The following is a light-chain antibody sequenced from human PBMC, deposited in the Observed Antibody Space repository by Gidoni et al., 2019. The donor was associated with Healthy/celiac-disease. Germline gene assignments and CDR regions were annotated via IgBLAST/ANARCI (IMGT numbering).Light chain of an antibody. CDR3: QQSYSPYT. J-gene: IGKJ2*01. V-gene: IGKV1-39*01. CDR2: AAS. Sequence: DIEMNESPSDLSASVGDRVTITCRASQSISSYLNWYQQKPGKAPKLLIYAASSLQSGVPSRFIRSGSGTDFTPTISRLQPEDFATYYGQQSYSPYTFGQGTKLEIK. CDR1: QSISSY.